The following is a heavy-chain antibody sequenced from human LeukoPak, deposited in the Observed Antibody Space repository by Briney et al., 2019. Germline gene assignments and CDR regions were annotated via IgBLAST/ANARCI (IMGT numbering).Heavy chain of an antibody. CDR1: GFIFSNYG. CDR3: ATDLWLGARGLFFFEY. CDR2: ISFSSTHI. V-gene: IGHV3-21*06. J-gene: IGHJ4*02. D-gene: IGHD3-22*01. Sequence: PGGSLRLSCAASGFIFSNYGMSWVRQAPGKGLEGVSSISFSSTHIYYADSIQGRFTISRDNAKNSLYLQMDSLRAEDTAVYYCATDLWLGARGLFFFEYWGQGALVTVAS.